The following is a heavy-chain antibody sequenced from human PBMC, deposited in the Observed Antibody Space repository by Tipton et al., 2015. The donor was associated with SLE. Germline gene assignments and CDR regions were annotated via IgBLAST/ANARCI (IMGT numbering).Heavy chain of an antibody. CDR3: AKDLGCSGSGSYYNGDYAFDI. J-gene: IGHJ3*02. CDR1: GITFSNYG. CDR2: ARYDGNTQ. D-gene: IGHD3-10*01. V-gene: IGHV3-30*02. Sequence: SLRLSCATSGITFSNYGMHWVRQAPGKGLEWVAFARYDGNTQYNADSVKGRFTISRDTSKNTLYLQMTSLRPEDTAGYYCAKDLGCSGSGSYYNGDYAFDIWDQGTRVTVSS.